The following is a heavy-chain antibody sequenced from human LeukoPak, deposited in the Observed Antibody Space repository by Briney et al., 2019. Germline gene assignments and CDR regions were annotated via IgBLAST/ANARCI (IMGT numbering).Heavy chain of an antibody. Sequence: GGSLRLSCAASGFTFADYGMSWVRQAPGKGLEWVSGINWNGGSTGYADSVKGRFTISRDNAKNSLYLQMNSLRADDTALYYCAKAGSSWYFGSWFDPWGQGTLVTVSS. D-gene: IGHD6-13*01. V-gene: IGHV3-20*04. CDR2: INWNGGST. CDR3: AKAGSSWYFGSWFDP. J-gene: IGHJ5*02. CDR1: GFTFADYG.